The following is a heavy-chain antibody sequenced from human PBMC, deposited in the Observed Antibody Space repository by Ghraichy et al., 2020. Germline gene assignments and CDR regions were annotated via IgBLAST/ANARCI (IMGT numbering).Heavy chain of an antibody. Sequence: SETLSLTCTVSGGSISSYYWSWIRQPPGKGLEWIGYIYYSGSTNYNPSLKSRVTISVDTSKNQFSLKLSSVTAADTAVYYCASYFKGMDVWGQGTTVTVSS. CDR2: IYYSGST. J-gene: IGHJ6*02. CDR3: ASYFKGMDV. CDR1: GGSISSYY. D-gene: IGHD2/OR15-2a*01. V-gene: IGHV4-59*08.